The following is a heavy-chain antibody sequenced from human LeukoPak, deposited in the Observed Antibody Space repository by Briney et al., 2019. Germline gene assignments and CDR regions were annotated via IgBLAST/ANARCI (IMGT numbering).Heavy chain of an antibody. CDR2: IYPGYSDT. V-gene: IGHV5-51*01. D-gene: IGHD3-22*01. CDR1: GYRFTSYW. CDR3: ASQAGSSGDYYFDY. Sequence: GESLQIYCKGSGYRFTSYWIGWVRPVPGKGLEWMGIIYPGYSDTRYSPSFQGQVTISADKSISTAYLQWSSLKASDTAMYYCASQAGSSGDYYFDYWGQGTLVTVSS. J-gene: IGHJ4*02.